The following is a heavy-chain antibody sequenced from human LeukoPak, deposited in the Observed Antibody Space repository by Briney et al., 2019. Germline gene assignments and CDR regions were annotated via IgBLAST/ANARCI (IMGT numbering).Heavy chain of an antibody. CDR1: GFTFSSFA. CDR3: AKTRNRNSPSRGSFEN. Sequence: TGGSLRLSCAASGFTFSSFAMTWVRQAPGKGLEWVSGISGSGGSTYYADSVKGRFIISRDNSKSTVYLQMNSLRGEDSALYFLAKTRNRNSPSRGSFENLGQRAKGTGS. J-gene: IGHJ3*02. V-gene: IGHV3-23*01. D-gene: IGHD2-15*01. CDR2: ISGSGGST.